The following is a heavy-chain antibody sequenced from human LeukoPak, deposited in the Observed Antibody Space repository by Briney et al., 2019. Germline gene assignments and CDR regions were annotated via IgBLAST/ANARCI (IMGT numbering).Heavy chain of an antibody. CDR1: GFSVSSNY. J-gene: IGHJ3*02. CDR2: IYSGGST. V-gene: IGHV3-66*02. D-gene: IGHD2-8*01. CDR3: ARIVLMVYAHHDAFDI. Sequence: GRSLRLSCAASGFSVSSNYMSWVRQAPGKGLEWVSVIYSGGSTYHADSVKGRFTVSRDNSKNTLYLQMNSLRAEDTAVYYCARIVLMVYAHHDAFDIWGQGTMVTVSS.